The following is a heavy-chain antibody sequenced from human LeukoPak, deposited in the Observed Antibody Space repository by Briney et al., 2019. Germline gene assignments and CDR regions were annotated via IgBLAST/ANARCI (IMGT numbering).Heavy chain of an antibody. CDR1: GGSISSGSDY. CDR3: ARVGSPVCVDY. Sequence: SETLSLTCTVSGGSISSGSDYWSWIRQPAGKGLEWIGHIDTSGGTNYNPSLKSRVTISVDTSKNHFSLKLSSVTAGDTAVYYCARVGSPVCVDYWGQGTLVTVSS. D-gene: IGHD2-8*01. J-gene: IGHJ4*02. CDR2: IDTSGGT. V-gene: IGHV4-61*09.